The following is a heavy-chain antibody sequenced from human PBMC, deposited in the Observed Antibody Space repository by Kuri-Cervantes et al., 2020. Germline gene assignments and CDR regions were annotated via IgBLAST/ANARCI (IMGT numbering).Heavy chain of an antibody. V-gene: IGHV3-9*01. CDR3: ARGPRSGRHQYFDY. Sequence: LTCVASGFTFDDYAMHWVRQAPGKGLEWVSGISWNGGSIGYADSMKGRFTISRDNSKTTLYLQMNRRRAEDTAVYYCARGPRSGRHQYFDYWGQGTLVTVSS. J-gene: IGHJ4*02. CDR2: ISWNGGSI. CDR1: GFTFDDYA. D-gene: IGHD2-15*01.